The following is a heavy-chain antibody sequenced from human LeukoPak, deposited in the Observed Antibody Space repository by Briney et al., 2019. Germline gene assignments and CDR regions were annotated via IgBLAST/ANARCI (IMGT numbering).Heavy chain of an antibody. Sequence: GGSLRLSCAASGFTFSSYWMHWVRQAPGKGLVWVPRIDSDGSSTSYADSVKGRFTISRDNSKNTLYLQMNSLRAEDTAVYYCARDRKDIVVVVAAQSGFYYYGMDVWGQGTTVTVSS. CDR2: IDSDGSST. D-gene: IGHD2-15*01. CDR1: GFTFSSYW. CDR3: ARDRKDIVVVVAAQSGFYYYGMDV. J-gene: IGHJ6*02. V-gene: IGHV3-74*01.